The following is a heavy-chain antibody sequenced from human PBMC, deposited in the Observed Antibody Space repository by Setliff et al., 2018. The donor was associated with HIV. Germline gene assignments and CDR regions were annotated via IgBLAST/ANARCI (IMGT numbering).Heavy chain of an antibody. Sequence: SETLSLTCTVSGGSISSHYWSWIRQPPGKGLEWIGSIYYSGSTNYNPSLKSRVTISVDTSKNQFSLKLTSVTAADTAVYYCARGRRYSYGYDYWGQGTLVTVSS. CDR3: ARGRRYSYGYDY. J-gene: IGHJ4*02. CDR1: GGSISSHY. D-gene: IGHD5-18*01. V-gene: IGHV4-59*11. CDR2: IYYSGST.